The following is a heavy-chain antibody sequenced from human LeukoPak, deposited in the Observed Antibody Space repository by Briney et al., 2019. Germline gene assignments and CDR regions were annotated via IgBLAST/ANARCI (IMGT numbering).Heavy chain of an antibody. V-gene: IGHV3-23*01. Sequence: PGRSLRLSCAASGFTFSSYAMSWVRQAPGKGLEWVSAISGSGGSTYYADSVKGRFTISRDNSKNTLYLQMNSLRAEDTAVYYCAKSREWLLSYYFDYWGQGTLVTVSS. CDR1: GFTFSSYA. CDR2: ISGSGGST. J-gene: IGHJ4*02. D-gene: IGHD3-3*01. CDR3: AKSREWLLSYYFDY.